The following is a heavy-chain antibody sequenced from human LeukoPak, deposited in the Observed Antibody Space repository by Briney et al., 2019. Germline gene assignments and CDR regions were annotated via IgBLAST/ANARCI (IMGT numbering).Heavy chain of an antibody. CDR3: ARSCSSTSCFYYMDV. Sequence: PGGSLRLSCAASGFSFDFSSYWMSWVRQAPGKGLEWVANIKQDGSEKYYVDSVKGRFTISRDNAKNSLYLQMNSLRAEDTAVYYCARSCSSTSCFYYMDVWGKGTTVTVSS. V-gene: IGHV3-7*01. CDR2: IKQDGSEK. D-gene: IGHD2-2*01. J-gene: IGHJ6*03. CDR1: GFSFDFSSYW.